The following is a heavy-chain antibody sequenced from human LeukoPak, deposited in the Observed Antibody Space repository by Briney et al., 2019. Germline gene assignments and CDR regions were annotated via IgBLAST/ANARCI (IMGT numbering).Heavy chain of an antibody. CDR1: GGTFSSYA. Sequence: SVKVSCKASGGTFSSYAISWVRQAPGQGLEWMGGIIPIFGIANYAQKFQGRVTITTDESTSTAYMELSSLRSEDTAEYYCARDHVGHYFFDYWGQGTLVTVSS. J-gene: IGHJ4*02. V-gene: IGHV1-69*05. CDR3: ARDHVGHYFFDY. CDR2: IIPIFGIA. D-gene: IGHD1-26*01.